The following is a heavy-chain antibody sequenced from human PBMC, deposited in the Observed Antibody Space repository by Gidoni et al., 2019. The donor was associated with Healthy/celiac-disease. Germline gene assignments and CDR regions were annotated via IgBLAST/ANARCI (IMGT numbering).Heavy chain of an antibody. J-gene: IGHJ4*02. D-gene: IGHD5-18*01. CDR2: IYSGGST. CDR3: ARAVDTAMLYFDY. Sequence: EVQLVESGGGLVQPGGSLRLSCAASGFTVSSNYMSWVRQAPGKGLEWVSVIYSGGSTYYADSVKGRFTISRDNSKNTLYLQMNSLRAEDTAVYYCARAVDTAMLYFDYWGQGTLVTVSS. V-gene: IGHV3-66*02. CDR1: GFTVSSNY.